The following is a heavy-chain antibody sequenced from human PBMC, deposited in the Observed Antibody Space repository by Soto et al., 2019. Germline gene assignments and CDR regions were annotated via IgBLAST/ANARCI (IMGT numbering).Heavy chain of an antibody. Sequence: QVQLQESGPGLVKPSETLSLTCTVSGDSISDYYWSWIRQPPGKGLEWIGYIYYSRSTNYNPSLKSRDTISVDTSKHQFSLKLSSVTAADTAVYYCARARWLVGCYYYYALDVWGQGTTVTVSS. J-gene: IGHJ6*02. CDR2: IYYSRST. CDR3: ARARWLVGCYYYYALDV. V-gene: IGHV4-59*01. CDR1: GDSISDYY. D-gene: IGHD6-19*01.